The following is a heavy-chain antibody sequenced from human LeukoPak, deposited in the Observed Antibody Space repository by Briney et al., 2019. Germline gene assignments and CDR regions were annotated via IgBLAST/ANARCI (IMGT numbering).Heavy chain of an antibody. J-gene: IGHJ4*02. CDR1: GGSVSSGSYD. D-gene: IGHD6-19*01. Sequence: TSETLSLTCTVSGGSVSSGSYDWNWIRQPPGKGLEWIGYIYYSGSTNYNPSLESRVTISVDTSKNQFSLKLSTVTAADTAVYFCARQLRGEAVAGHLQPFDYWGQGTLVTVSS. CDR3: ARQLRGEAVAGHLQPFDY. CDR2: IYYSGST. V-gene: IGHV4-61*01.